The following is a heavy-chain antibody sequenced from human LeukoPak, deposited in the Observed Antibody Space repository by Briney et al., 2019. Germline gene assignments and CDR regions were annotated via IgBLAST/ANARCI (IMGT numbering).Heavy chain of an antibody. CDR3: ARVLTMTGPDYYYGMDV. D-gene: IGHD3-9*01. V-gene: IGHV1-2*02. Sequence: GASVKVSCKASGYTFSGHYMHWVRQAPGQGLEWMGWINPNSGDTNYAQRFQGRVTMTRDTSISTAYMELSRLRSEDTAVYYCARVLTMTGPDYYYGMDVWGQGTTVTVSS. CDR2: INPNSGDT. J-gene: IGHJ6*02. CDR1: GYTFSGHY.